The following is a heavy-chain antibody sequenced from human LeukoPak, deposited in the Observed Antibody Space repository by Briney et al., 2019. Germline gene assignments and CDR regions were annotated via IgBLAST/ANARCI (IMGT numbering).Heavy chain of an antibody. D-gene: IGHD5-18*01. Sequence: GASVKVSCKASGYTFISYVIIWVRQAPGQGLEWMGWISPYNGNTAYAQKLQGRVTMTTDTSTTTAYMELRSLRSDDTAVYYCARGGYSYGYSYYYYYMDVWGKGTTVTISS. V-gene: IGHV1-18*01. J-gene: IGHJ6*03. CDR3: ARGGYSYGYSYYYYYMDV. CDR2: ISPYNGNT. CDR1: GYTFISYV.